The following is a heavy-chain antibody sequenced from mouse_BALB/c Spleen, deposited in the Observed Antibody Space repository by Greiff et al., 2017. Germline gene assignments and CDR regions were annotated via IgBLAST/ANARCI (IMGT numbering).Heavy chain of an antibody. Sequence: VQLKQSGAELVRPGALVKLSCKASGFNIKDYYMHWVKQRPEQGLEWIGWIDPENGNTIYDPKFQGKASITADTSSNTAYLQLSSLTSEDTAVYYCAFTTATFPSWFAYWGQGTLVTVSA. CDR1: GFNIKDYY. D-gene: IGHD1-2*01. V-gene: IGHV14-1*02. J-gene: IGHJ3*01. CDR3: AFTTATFPSWFAY. CDR2: IDPENGNT.